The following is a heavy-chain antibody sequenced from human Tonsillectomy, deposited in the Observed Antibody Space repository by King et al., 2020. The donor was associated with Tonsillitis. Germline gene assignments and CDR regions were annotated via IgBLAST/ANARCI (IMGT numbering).Heavy chain of an antibody. Sequence: HVQLVESGGGVVQPGRSLRLSCAASGFTFSSYGMHWVRQAPGKGLEWVAVMSYDGNNKYYADSVKGRFTISRDNSKNTLYLQVNSLRAEDTAVYYCAKGGYSYGWSYFDYCGQGTLVTVSS. CDR2: MSYDGNNK. D-gene: IGHD5-18*01. V-gene: IGHV3-30*18. J-gene: IGHJ4*02. CDR1: GFTFSSYG. CDR3: AKGGYSYGWSYFDY.